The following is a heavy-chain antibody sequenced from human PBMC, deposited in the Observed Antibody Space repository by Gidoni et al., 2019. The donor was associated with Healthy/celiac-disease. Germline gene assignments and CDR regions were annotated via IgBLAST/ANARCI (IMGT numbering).Heavy chain of an antibody. CDR3: AREIAVAGHTQKDDY. D-gene: IGHD6-19*01. Sequence: QVQLVESGGGLLKPGGSLRLSCAASGFTFSDYDMSCLRQASGKGLDWVSYISSSGSTIYYADSVKGRCTISRDNAKNSLYLQMNSLRAEDTAVYYCAREIAVAGHTQKDDYWGQGTLVTVSS. V-gene: IGHV3-11*01. CDR1: GFTFSDYD. CDR2: ISSSGSTI. J-gene: IGHJ4*02.